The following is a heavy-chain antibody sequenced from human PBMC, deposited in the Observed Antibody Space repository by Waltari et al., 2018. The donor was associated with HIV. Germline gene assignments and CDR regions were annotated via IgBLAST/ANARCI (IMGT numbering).Heavy chain of an antibody. CDR3: VREWGTLMVAWFDP. CDR2: MFHNGST. Sequence: QVQLQESGPGLVKPSETLSLTCAVSGYSISSGYFWGWNRQPPGKALEWIGSMFHNGSTYYNPSLKSRVTISVDTSKNQFSLKLSSVTSADTAIYYCVREWGTLMVAWFDPWGQGTLVTVSS. V-gene: IGHV4-38-2*02. D-gene: IGHD3-10*01. J-gene: IGHJ5*02. CDR1: GYSISSGYF.